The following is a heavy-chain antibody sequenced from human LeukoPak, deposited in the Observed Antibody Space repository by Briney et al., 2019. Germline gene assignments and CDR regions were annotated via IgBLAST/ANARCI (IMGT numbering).Heavy chain of an antibody. CDR1: GFTFDDYA. Sequence: GGSLRLSCAASGFTFDDYAMHWARQPPGKGLEWVSGISWNSGIIAYADSVKGRFTISRDNAKNSLYLQMNSLRAEDTALYYCAKGDSGIFDYWGQGTLVTVSS. V-gene: IGHV3-9*01. D-gene: IGHD1-14*01. J-gene: IGHJ4*02. CDR3: AKGDSGIFDY. CDR2: ISWNSGII.